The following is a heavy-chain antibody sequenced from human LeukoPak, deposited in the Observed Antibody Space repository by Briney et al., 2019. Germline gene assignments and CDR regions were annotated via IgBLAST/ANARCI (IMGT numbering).Heavy chain of an antibody. V-gene: IGHV1-2*02. J-gene: IGHJ4*02. CDR3: ARDGSWGSTSYSDY. CDR1: GYTFTGYY. Sequence: ASVKVSCKASGYTFTGYYIHWVRQAPGQGVEWMGWINPNSGGTKYEQKFQGRVTMTRATSITTAYMELTRLTSDDTAVYYCARDGSWGSTSYSDYWGQGTLVTVSS. CDR2: INPNSGGT. D-gene: IGHD2-2*01.